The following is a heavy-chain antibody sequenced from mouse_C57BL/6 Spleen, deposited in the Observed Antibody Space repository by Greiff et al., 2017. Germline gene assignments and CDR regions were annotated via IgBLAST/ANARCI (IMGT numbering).Heavy chain of an antibody. Sequence: VQLQQPGAELVMPGASVKLSCKASGYTFTSYWMHWVKQRPGQGLEWIGEIDPSDSYTNYNQKFKGKSTLTVDKSSSTAYMQLSSLTSEDSAVYYCARGLRRTYWYFDVWGTGTTVTVSS. CDR2: IDPSDSYT. V-gene: IGHV1-69*01. CDR1: GYTFTSYW. D-gene: IGHD2-4*01. J-gene: IGHJ1*03. CDR3: ARGLRRTYWYFDV.